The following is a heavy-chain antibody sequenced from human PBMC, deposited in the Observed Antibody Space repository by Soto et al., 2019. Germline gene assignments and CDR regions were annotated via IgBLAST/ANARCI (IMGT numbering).Heavy chain of an antibody. V-gene: IGHV1-2*02. D-gene: IGHD1-1*01. CDR2: INPNNGAT. CDR1: RSIFTAYV. CDR3: ASHDPGARFDP. Sequence: QVQLVQSGAEVKKTGASVKLAGMAPRSIFTAYVMHWVRPAPGQGLEWMGWINPNNGATHNGLSFQGRVTMTRDTSISTAYMELSSLRSDDTAVYYCASHDPGARFDPWGQGTLVIVSS. J-gene: IGHJ5*02.